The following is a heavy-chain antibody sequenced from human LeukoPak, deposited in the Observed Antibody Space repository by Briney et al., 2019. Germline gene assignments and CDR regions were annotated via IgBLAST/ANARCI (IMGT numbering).Heavy chain of an antibody. CDR3: ARAPAAQNWFDP. D-gene: IGHD2-2*01. CDR1: GYTFTSYY. CDR2: INPSGGST. V-gene: IGHV1-46*01. J-gene: IGHJ5*02. Sequence: ASVKVSCKASGYTFTSYYMHWVRQAPGQELEWMGIINPSGGSTSYAQKFQGRVTMTRDTSTSTVYMELSSLRSEDTAVYYCARAPAAQNWFDPWGQGTLVTVSS.